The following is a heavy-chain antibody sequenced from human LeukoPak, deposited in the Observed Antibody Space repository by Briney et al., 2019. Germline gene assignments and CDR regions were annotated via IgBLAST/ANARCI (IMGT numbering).Heavy chain of an antibody. V-gene: IGHV3-74*01. J-gene: IGHJ5*02. Sequence: GGSLRLSCAASGFTFSSYWMHWVRQAPGKGLVWVSRINSEGSSTSYADSVKGRFTISRDNAKNTLYLQMNSLRAEDTAVYYCASTPRYHDGDYSPNWFDPWGQGTLVTVSS. CDR2: INSEGSST. D-gene: IGHD4-17*01. CDR3: ASTPRYHDGDYSPNWFDP. CDR1: GFTFSSYW.